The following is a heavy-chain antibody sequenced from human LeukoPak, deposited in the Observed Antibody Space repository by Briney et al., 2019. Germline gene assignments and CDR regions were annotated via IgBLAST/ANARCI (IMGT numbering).Heavy chain of an antibody. D-gene: IGHD2-8*01. CDR2: IFFGGGT. Sequence: SETLSLTCTVAAGSISSYYWSWHRQPPGKGLEWGGFIFFGGGTYYNPSLKRRVTISVAASKNQFSLKLTSVTAADTAVYFCARAAARYCTTGVCYTFEAPYFDYWGQGTLVTVSS. J-gene: IGHJ4*02. CDR1: AGSISSYY. V-gene: IGHV4-59*01. CDR3: ARAAARYCTTGVCYTFEAPYFDY.